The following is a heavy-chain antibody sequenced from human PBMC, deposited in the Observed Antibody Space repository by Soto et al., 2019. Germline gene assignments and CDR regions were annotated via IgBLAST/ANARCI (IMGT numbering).Heavy chain of an antibody. J-gene: IGHJ4*02. V-gene: IGHV1-18*01. CDR3: AREAAYYNPFDY. CDR1: GYTFTSYC. D-gene: IGHD1-26*01. CDR2: ISAYNGNT. Sequence: ASVKVSCKASGYTFTSYCISWVRQAPGQGLEWMGWISAYNGNTNYAQKLQGRVTMTTDTSTSTAYMELRSLRSDDTAVYYCAREAAYYNPFDYWGQGTLVTVSS.